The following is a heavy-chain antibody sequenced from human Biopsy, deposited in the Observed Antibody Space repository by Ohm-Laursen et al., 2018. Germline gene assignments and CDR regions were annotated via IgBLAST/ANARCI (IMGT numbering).Heavy chain of an antibody. CDR3: ARDSRGGHLNTTLITGKNLDS. J-gene: IGHJ4*02. D-gene: IGHD3-16*01. V-gene: IGHV4-59*01. CDR1: GGSISGYH. Sequence: SETLSLTCTVSGGSISGYHWGWIRKSPGKGLEWLAYISYTGGITSNPSLNGRATMSLDTSKNQFSLKLNSVTAADTAVYFCARDSRGGHLNTTLITGKNLDSWGQGILVTVSS. CDR2: ISYTGGI.